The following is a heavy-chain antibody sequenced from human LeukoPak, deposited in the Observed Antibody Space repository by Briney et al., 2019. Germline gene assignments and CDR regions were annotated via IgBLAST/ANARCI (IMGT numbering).Heavy chain of an antibody. D-gene: IGHD6-19*01. Sequence: PSETLSLTCTVSGGSISSYYWSWIRQPPGKGLEWIGYIYYSGSTNYNPSLKSRVTISVDTSKNQFSLKLSSVTAADTAVYYCAMTGITVSGGFDIWGQGTMVTVSS. CDR1: GGSISSYY. J-gene: IGHJ3*02. V-gene: IGHV4-59*12. CDR2: IYYSGST. CDR3: AMTGITVSGGFDI.